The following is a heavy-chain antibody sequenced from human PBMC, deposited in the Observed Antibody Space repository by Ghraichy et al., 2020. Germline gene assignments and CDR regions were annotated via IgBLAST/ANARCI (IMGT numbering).Heavy chain of an antibody. V-gene: IGHV3-7*04. J-gene: IGHJ6*02. CDR3: ARVNGQYNILTGYYGYYNGIDV. CDR2: IKQDGSQK. D-gene: IGHD3-9*01. CDR1: GFTFSAYW. Sequence: LSLTCAASGFTFSAYWMTWVRQAPGKGLEWVANIKQDGSQKYYVGSVRGRFTISRANAGNSVYLQMNSLGAEDTDVYYCARVNGQYNILTGYYGYYNGIDVWGQGTTVTVSS.